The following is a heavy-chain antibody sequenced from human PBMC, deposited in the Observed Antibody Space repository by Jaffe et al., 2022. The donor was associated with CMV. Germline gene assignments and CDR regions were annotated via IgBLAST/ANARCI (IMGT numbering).Heavy chain of an antibody. V-gene: IGHV3-9*01. D-gene: IGHD5-18*01. J-gene: IGHJ4*02. Sequence: EVHLVESGGGLVQPGGSLRLSCAASGFTFDEYAMHWVRQGPGRGLEWVSGISYNSGAIGYADSVRGRFTISRDNAKSFLYLQMHSLRAEDSAVYYCAKDTGGGRLQVFDSWGQGTLVTVSP. CDR1: GFTFDEYA. CDR3: AKDTGGGRLQVFDS. CDR2: ISYNSGAI.